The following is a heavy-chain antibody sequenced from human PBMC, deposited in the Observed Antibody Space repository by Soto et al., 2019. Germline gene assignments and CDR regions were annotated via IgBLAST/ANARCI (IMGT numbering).Heavy chain of an antibody. V-gene: IGHV6-1*01. CDR3: ARETQQLGREGYYYYGMDV. Sequence: SQTLSLTCAISGDSVSSNSAAWNWIRQSPSRGLEWLGRTYYRSKWYNDYAVSVKSRITINPDTSKNQFSLQLNSVTPEDTAVYYCARETQQLGREGYYYYGMDVWGQGTTVTVSS. J-gene: IGHJ6*02. CDR1: GDSVSSNSAA. CDR2: TYYRSKWYN. D-gene: IGHD6-13*01.